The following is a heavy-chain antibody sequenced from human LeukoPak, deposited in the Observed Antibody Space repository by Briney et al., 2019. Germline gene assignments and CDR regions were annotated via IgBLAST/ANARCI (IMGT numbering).Heavy chain of an antibody. CDR2: IYYTGST. CDR1: GGSISSYY. Sequence: SETLSLTCTVSGGSISSYYWSWIRQPPGKGLEWIGYIYYTGSTNYNPSLKSRVTISVDTSKNQFSLNLSSVTAADTAVYYCARTRRYLYYFDYWGQGTLVTVSS. V-gene: IGHV4-59*01. D-gene: IGHD1-14*01. CDR3: ARTRRYLYYFDY. J-gene: IGHJ4*02.